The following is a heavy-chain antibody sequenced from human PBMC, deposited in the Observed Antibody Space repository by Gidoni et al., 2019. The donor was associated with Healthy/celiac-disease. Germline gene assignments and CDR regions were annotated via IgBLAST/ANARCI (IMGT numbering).Heavy chain of an antibody. D-gene: IGHD3-22*01. CDR2: ISGSGGST. Sequence: EVQLLESGGGLVQPGGSLRLSCAASGFTFSSYAMRWVRQAPGKGLEWVSAISGSGGSTYYAASVKGRFTISRDNSKNTLYLQMNSLRAEDTAVYYCAPDAPPPGYYDSSGYRDAFDIWGQGTMVTVSS. CDR1: GFTFSSYA. J-gene: IGHJ3*02. CDR3: APDAPPPGYYDSSGYRDAFDI. V-gene: IGHV3-23*01.